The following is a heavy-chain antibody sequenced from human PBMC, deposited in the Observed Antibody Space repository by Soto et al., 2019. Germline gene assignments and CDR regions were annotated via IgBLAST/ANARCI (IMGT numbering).Heavy chain of an antibody. D-gene: IGHD3-22*01. CDR1: GYTFTSYG. Sequence: QDQLVQSGAEVKKPGASVKVSCKASGYTFTSYGVSWIRQAPGQGLEWMGWISAYNGNTNYPQKLQGRVTMTTDTSTSTAYMELRSLRSDDTAVYFCARDTIFDYYDSRLHYYFGMDVWGQGTTVTVSS. CDR2: ISAYNGNT. J-gene: IGHJ6*02. CDR3: ARDTIFDYYDSRLHYYFGMDV. V-gene: IGHV1-18*01.